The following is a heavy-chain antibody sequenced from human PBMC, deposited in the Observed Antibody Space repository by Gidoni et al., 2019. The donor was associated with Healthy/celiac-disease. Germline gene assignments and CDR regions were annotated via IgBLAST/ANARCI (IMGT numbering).Heavy chain of an antibody. CDR3: ASAIQHDYGMDV. CDR1: GFSLSTSGMC. CDR2: IDWDDDK. J-gene: IGHJ6*02. Sequence: QVTLRESGPALVTPTQTLTLTCTFSGFSLSTSGMCVSWIRQPPGKALEWLALIDWDDDKYYSTSLKTRITISKDNSKNQVVLTMTNMDPVDTATYYCASAIQHDYGMDVWGQGTTVTVSS. D-gene: IGHD2-21*01. V-gene: IGHV2-70*01.